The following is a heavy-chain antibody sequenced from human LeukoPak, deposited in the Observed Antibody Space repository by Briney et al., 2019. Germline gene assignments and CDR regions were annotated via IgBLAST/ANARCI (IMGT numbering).Heavy chain of an antibody. V-gene: IGHV1-3*04. CDR3: ARNTETAIPLPYYFDY. D-gene: IGHD2-21*02. CDR2: INTGNGNT. J-gene: IGHJ4*02. CDR1: GYTFTYYA. Sequence: AASVKVSCKASGYTFTYYAIHWVRQAPGQRLECMGWINTGNGNTKYSQKFQGRVTITRDTSASTAYMDLSSLRSEDTAVYYCARNTETAIPLPYYFDYWGQGTLVTVSS.